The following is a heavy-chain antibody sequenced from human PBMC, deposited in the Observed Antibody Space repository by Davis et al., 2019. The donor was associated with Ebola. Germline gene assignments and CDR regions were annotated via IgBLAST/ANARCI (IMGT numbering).Heavy chain of an antibody. Sequence: PSETLSLTCTVSGGSISRGGSYWTWIRQHPGKGLEWIGYIYYSGSTYYKPSLKSRVTISLDTSKNQFSLNLYSVTAADTAVYYCARRVGSYYGDFDYWGQGTLVTVSS. J-gene: IGHJ4*02. CDR1: GGSISRGGSY. D-gene: IGHD1-26*01. V-gene: IGHV4-31*03. CDR2: IYYSGST. CDR3: ARRVGSYYGDFDY.